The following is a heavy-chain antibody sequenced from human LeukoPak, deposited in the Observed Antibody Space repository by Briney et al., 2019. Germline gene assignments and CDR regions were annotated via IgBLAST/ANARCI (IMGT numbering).Heavy chain of an antibody. V-gene: IGHV1-8*03. CDR2: MNPNSGNT. D-gene: IGHD3-22*01. J-gene: IGHJ4*02. CDR1: GYTFTSYD. CDR3: ARDGDSSGYYALDY. Sequence: ASVKVSCKASGYTFTSYDINWVRQATGQGLEWMGWMNPNSGNTGYAQKFQGRVTITRNTSISTAYMELSSLRSEDTAVYYCARDGDSSGYYALDYWGQGTLVTVSS.